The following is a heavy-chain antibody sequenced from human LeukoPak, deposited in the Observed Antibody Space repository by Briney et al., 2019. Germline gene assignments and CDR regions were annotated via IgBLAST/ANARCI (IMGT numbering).Heavy chain of an antibody. J-gene: IGHJ4*02. V-gene: IGHV3-15*01. CDR3: TAEKYSYGPEYYFDY. D-gene: IGHD5-18*01. Sequence: GGSLRLSCAASGFTLSNAWMSWVRQAPGKGLEWVGRIKSKTDGGTTDYAAPVKGRFTISRDDSKNTLYLQMNSLKTEDTAVYYCTAEKYSYGPEYYFDYWGQGTLVTVSS. CDR2: IKSKTDGGTT. CDR1: GFTLSNAW.